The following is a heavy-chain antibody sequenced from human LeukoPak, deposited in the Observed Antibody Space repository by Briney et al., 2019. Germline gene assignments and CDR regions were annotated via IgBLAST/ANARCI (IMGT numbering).Heavy chain of an antibody. CDR1: AYTFTVYY. CDR2: ISPNTGTT. D-gene: IGHD6-19*01. CDR3: ARDRVGSGWPRPFYFEF. J-gene: IGHJ4*02. Sequence: ASVTVSFTPSAYTFTVYYLHWVRQAHGQALEWMGWISPNTGTTVYAQNFQGRVTMSRDTSISTAYMDLSRLRSDDTAVYYCARDRVGSGWPRPFYFEFWGQGTLVTVSS. V-gene: IGHV1-2*02.